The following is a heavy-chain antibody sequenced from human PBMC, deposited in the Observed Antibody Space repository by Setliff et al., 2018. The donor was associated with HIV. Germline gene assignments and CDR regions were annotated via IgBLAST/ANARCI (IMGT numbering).Heavy chain of an antibody. CDR3: ARVSGGRPGNYYYAMDV. D-gene: IGHD1-26*01. CDR2: IIPMYGVT. CDR1: GGTFSSYV. V-gene: IGHV1-69*10. Sequence: VASVKVSCKASGGTFSSYVISWVRQAPGQGPEWMGGIIPMYGVTNYAQKFQGRVSIIRDTSANTAYMELTNLRSDDSAIYYCARVSGGRPGNYYYAMDVWGQGTTVTVSS. J-gene: IGHJ6*02.